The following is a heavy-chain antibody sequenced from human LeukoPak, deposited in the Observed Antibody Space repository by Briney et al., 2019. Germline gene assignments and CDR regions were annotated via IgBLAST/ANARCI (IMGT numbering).Heavy chain of an antibody. CDR3: AKVPGREGNSGPDLDP. J-gene: IGHJ5*02. CDR2: ISYDGNNK. Sequence: GKSLRLSCEAPGFTFKNYGMHWVRQAPGKGLEWVAVISYDGNNKYYADSVKGRFTISRDNSKNTLDLQMNSLRVEDTAMYFCAKVPGREGNSGPDLDPWGQGTLVIVSS. V-gene: IGHV3-30*18. D-gene: IGHD6-19*01. CDR1: GFTFKNYG.